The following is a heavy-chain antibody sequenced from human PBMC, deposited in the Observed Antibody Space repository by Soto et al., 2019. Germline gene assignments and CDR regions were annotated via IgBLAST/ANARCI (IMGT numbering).Heavy chain of an antibody. CDR2: IYYSGST. D-gene: IGHD2-15*01. J-gene: IGHJ1*01. V-gene: IGHV4-59*08. Sequence: SETLSLTCTVSGGSISSYYWSWIRQPPGKGLEWIGYIYYSGSTNYNPSLKSRVTISVDTSKNQFSLKLSSVTAADTAVYYCAALEFCSGGSCYVYFQHWGQGTLVTVSS. CDR1: GGSISSYY. CDR3: AALEFCSGGSCYVYFQH.